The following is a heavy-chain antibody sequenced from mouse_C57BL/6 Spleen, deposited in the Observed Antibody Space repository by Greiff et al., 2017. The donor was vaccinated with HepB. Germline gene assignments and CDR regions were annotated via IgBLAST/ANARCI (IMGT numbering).Heavy chain of an antibody. V-gene: IGHV1-69*01. Sequence: VQLQQPGAELVMPGASVKLSCKASGYTFTSYWMHWVKQRPGQGLEWIGEIDPSDSYTNYNQKFKGKSTLTVDKSSSTAYTQLSSLTSEDSAVYYCARRGFITTVVAHFDYWGQGTTLTVSS. CDR1: GYTFTSYW. J-gene: IGHJ2*01. D-gene: IGHD1-1*01. CDR2: IDPSDSYT. CDR3: ARRGFITTVVAHFDY.